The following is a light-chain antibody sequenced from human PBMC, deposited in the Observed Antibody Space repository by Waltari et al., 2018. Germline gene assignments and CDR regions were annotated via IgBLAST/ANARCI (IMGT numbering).Light chain of an antibody. CDR3: QTGGHGIWV. CDR1: SGHRSDA. CDR2: VNSDGSH. Sequence: QLVLTQSPSASASLGASVKLTCTLSSGHRSDAIAWHQQQPEKGPRYLMKVNSDGSHSNGDGIPDRFSGSSSGAERYRIISSLQSEDEADYYCQTGGHGIWVFGGGTKLTVL. J-gene: IGLJ3*02. V-gene: IGLV4-69*01.